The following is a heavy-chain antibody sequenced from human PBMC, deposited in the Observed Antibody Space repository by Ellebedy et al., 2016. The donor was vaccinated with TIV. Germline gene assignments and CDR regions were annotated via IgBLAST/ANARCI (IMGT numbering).Heavy chain of an antibody. D-gene: IGHD2-15*01. J-gene: IGHJ4*02. CDR3: AREEWQLQGGYDY. CDR2: ISPSGTT. V-gene: IGHV4-4*02. CDR1: GGSINSYDW. Sequence: SETLSLTXAVSGGSINSYDWWSWVRQSPGKGLEWIGEISPSGTTNYNPSLKSRVTISLDKSKNQVSLKLTSVTAADTAIYYCAREEWQLQGGYDYWGQGTLVTVSS.